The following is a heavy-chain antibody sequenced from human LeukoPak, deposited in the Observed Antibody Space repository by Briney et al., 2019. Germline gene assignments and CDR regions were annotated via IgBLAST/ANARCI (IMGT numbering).Heavy chain of an antibody. CDR3: AMGSTVTTSPHFDY. Sequence: ASVTVSCKASGYTFTGYYMHWVRQAPGQGLEWMGWINPNSGGTNYAQKFQGWVTMTRDTSISTAYMELSRLRSDDTAVYYCAMGSTVTTSPHFDYWGQGTLVTVSS. V-gene: IGHV1-2*04. D-gene: IGHD4-17*01. CDR2: INPNSGGT. J-gene: IGHJ4*02. CDR1: GYTFTGYY.